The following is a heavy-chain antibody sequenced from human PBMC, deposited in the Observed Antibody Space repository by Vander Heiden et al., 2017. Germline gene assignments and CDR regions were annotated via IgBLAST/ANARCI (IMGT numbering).Heavy chain of an antibody. J-gene: IGHJ3*02. Sequence: EEQLLESGGGLAQPGGSLRLSCVGTGFIFSLHAINWVRQAPGKGLEWISTISGSGGTTYFADSVKGRFTISRDNSNKTLYLQMDSLRDDDAAVYYCARDVVFSYESDKRIGAFDIWGQGTIVYVSS. D-gene: IGHD3-16*01. V-gene: IGHV3-23*01. CDR1: GFIFSLHA. CDR3: ARDVVFSYESDKRIGAFDI. CDR2: ISGSGGTT.